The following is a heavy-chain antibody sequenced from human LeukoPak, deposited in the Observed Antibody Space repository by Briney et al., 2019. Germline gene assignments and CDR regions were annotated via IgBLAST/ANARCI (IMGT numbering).Heavy chain of an antibody. D-gene: IGHD3-22*01. CDR2: INHGGST. Sequence: SETLSLTCAVYXXSXSGYXXXXXXXPXXXXXEWIGEINHGGSTNYNPSLKSRVTISVDTSNNHFSLKLSSVTAADTAVYYCARAGYYDPIDYWGQGTLVTVSS. CDR3: ARAGYYDPIDY. V-gene: IGHV4-34*01. CDR1: XXSXSGYX. J-gene: IGHJ4*02.